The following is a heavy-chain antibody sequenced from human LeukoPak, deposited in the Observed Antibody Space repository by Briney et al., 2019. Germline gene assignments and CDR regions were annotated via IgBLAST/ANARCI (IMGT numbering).Heavy chain of an antibody. CDR3: ASARGSYNWNYHWFDP. D-gene: IGHD1-7*01. J-gene: IGHJ5*02. CDR2: ISAYNGNT. Sequence: GASVKVSCKAPGYTFTSYGISWVRQALGQGLEWMGWISAYNGNTNYAQKLQGRVTMTTDTSTSTAYMELRSLRSDDTAVYYCASARGSYNWNYHWFDPWGQGTLVTVSS. V-gene: IGHV1-18*01. CDR1: GYTFTSYG.